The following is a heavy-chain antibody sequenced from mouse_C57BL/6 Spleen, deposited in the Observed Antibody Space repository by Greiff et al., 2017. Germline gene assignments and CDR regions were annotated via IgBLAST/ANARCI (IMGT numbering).Heavy chain of an antibody. CDR1: GYAFSSYW. CDR3: ARDSNWYFDV. CDR2: IYPGDGDT. Sequence: QVQLKESGAELVKPGASVKISCKASGYAFSSYWMNWVKQRPGKGLEWIGKIYPGDGDTNYNGKFKGKATLTADKSSSTAYMQLSSLTSEDSAVYFCARDSNWYFDVWGTGTTVTVSS. V-gene: IGHV1-80*01. D-gene: IGHD2-5*01. J-gene: IGHJ1*03.